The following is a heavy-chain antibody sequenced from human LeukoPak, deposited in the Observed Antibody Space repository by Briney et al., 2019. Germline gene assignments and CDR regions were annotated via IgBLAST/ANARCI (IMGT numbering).Heavy chain of an antibody. J-gene: IGHJ4*02. V-gene: IGHV3-9*01. CDR1: GFTFDDYA. Sequence: PGGSLRLSCAASGFTFDDYAMHWVRQAPGKGLEWVSGISWNSGSIGYADSVKGRFTISRDNAKNSLYLQMNSLRAEDTAVYYCARVRSGDFDFWGQGTLVTVSS. CDR2: ISWNSGSI. D-gene: IGHD1-26*01. CDR3: ARVRSGDFDF.